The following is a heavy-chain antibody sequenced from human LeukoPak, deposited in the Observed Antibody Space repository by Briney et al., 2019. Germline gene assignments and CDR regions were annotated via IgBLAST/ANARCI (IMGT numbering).Heavy chain of an antibody. V-gene: IGHV3-74*01. CDR2: IKSDGSST. CDR3: AKGWRNVIDY. Sequence: GGSLRPSCAASGLTFSSYWMHSARQDPGKGLGWVSCIKSDGSSTTYAASVKGRLTISRDNANNTLYLQMNRLRDEDTSVYYLAKGWRNVIDYMGQGGLVTLSS. D-gene: IGHD3-3*01. J-gene: IGHJ4*02. CDR1: GLTFSSYW.